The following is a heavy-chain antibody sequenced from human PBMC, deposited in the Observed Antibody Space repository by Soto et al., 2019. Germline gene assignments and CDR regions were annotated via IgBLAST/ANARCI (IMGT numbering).Heavy chain of an antibody. CDR3: ANPLGGGLSALPGLGD. CDR1: GGSIRSSSYY. Sequence: ETLSLTCTVSGGSIRSSSYYWGWFRQPPGRGLEWVGNIYYNGSAYYSPALQIRVTLSIDTSRNQFSLKLSSVTAADTAVYYCANPLGGGLSALPGLGDWGQGTLVTVSS. V-gene: IGHV4-39*01. D-gene: IGHD6-6*01. CDR2: IYYNGSA. J-gene: IGHJ4*02.